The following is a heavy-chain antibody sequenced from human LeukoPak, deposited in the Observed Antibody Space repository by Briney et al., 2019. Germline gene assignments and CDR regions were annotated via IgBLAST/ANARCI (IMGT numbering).Heavy chain of an antibody. CDR1: GYTCTGYY. CDR2: IDPNSGGT. V-gene: IGHV1-2*02. CDR3: ARCAACGGYCSGGSCAPYYYYGMDV. J-gene: IGHJ6*02. D-gene: IGHD2-15*01. Sequence: EASVKVSCKASGYTCTGYYMHWVRQAPGQGLEWMGWIDPNSGGTNYAQKFQGRVTMTRDTSISTAYMELSRLRPDDTAVYYCARCAACGGYCSGGSCAPYYYYGMDVWGQGTTVTVSS.